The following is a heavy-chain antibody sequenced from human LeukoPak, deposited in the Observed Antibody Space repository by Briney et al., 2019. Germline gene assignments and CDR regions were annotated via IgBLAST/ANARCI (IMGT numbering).Heavy chain of an antibody. D-gene: IGHD3-10*01. J-gene: IGHJ5*02. CDR1: GFTFSSYW. Sequence: GGSLRLSCAASGFTFSSYWMSWVRQAPGKGLEWVANIKQDGSEKYYVDSVKGRFTISRDNAKNSLYLQMNSLRAEDTAVYYCARGISTYYYGSGSRPWGQGTLVTVSS. CDR3: ARGISTYYYGSGSRP. CDR2: IKQDGSEK. V-gene: IGHV3-7*01.